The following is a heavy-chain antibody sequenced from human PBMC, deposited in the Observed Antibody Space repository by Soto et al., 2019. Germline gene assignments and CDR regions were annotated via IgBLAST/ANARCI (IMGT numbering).Heavy chain of an antibody. V-gene: IGHV1-69*06. CDR1: GGTFSSYA. Sequence: GASVKVSCKASGGTFSSYAISWVRQAPGQGLEWMGGIIPIFGTANYAQKFQGRVTITADKSTSTAYMELSSLRSEDTAVYYCAREIAVAGTAREIDYWGQGTLVTVSS. J-gene: IGHJ4*02. CDR3: AREIAVAGTAREIDY. D-gene: IGHD6-19*01. CDR2: IIPIFGTA.